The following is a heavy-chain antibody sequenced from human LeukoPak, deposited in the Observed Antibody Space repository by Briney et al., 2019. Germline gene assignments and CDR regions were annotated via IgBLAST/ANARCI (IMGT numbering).Heavy chain of an antibody. J-gene: IGHJ4*02. Sequence: GGSLRLSCVASGFTLRTYWMNWVRQGPGKALLWVAHIDRDGTLMTHADSVEGRFTISRDNAQNTVYLQMNDLRDEDTATYYCVRDLGDYWGQGTLVTVSS. V-gene: IGHV3-74*03. CDR3: VRDLGDY. CDR1: GFTLRTYW. CDR2: IDRDGTLM.